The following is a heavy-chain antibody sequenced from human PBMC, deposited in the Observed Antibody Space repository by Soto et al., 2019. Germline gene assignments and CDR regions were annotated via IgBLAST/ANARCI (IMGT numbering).Heavy chain of an antibody. D-gene: IGHD3-10*01. CDR3: ARGLWFGELHPFDY. Sequence: SETLSLTCAFYGVSFSGYYWRWIRQPPGKGLEWIGEINHSGSTNYNPSLKSRVTISVDTSKNQFSLKLSSVTAADTAVYYCARGLWFGELHPFDYWCQGTLVT. J-gene: IGHJ4*02. CDR2: INHSGST. CDR1: GVSFSGYY. V-gene: IGHV4-34*01.